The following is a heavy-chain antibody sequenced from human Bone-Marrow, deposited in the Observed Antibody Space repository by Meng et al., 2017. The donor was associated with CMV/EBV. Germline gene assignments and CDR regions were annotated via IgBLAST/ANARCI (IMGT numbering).Heavy chain of an antibody. V-gene: IGHV4-39*07. CDR3: GRYISGRRWLPEGPDF. D-gene: IGHD5-24*01. CDR2: IYYSGYT. Sequence: GSLRLSCTVSGGSIRSSRYFWGWIRQSPGKGLEWTGSIYYSGYTHYNPSLKSRVTRSVDTSKNQFSLKLSSVTAADTAVYYCGRYISGRRWLPEGPDFWGQGTLVTVSS. CDR1: GGSIRSSRYF. J-gene: IGHJ4*02.